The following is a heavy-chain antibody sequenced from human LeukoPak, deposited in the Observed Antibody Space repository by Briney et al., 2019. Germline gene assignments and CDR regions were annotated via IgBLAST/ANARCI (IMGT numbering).Heavy chain of an antibody. D-gene: IGHD2-2*01. J-gene: IGHJ6*03. CDR3: SRVERSSINNYYYYMAV. Sequence: GGSLRLSCTAFGFTFGENAMIWFRQSPGKGLEWVSLSRSRAHGGTTEYAASVMGRFTMSRDDSKNIAYLQMNSLETEDTAVYYCSRVERSSINNYYYYMAVWGKGASVTVSS. V-gene: IGHV3-49*03. CDR1: GFTFGENA. CDR2: SRSRAHGGTT.